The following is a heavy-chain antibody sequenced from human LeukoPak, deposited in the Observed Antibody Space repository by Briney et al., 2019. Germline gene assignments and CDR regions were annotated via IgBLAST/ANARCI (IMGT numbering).Heavy chain of an antibody. Sequence: PGGSLRLSCTASGFTFSDYYMGWVRQAPGKGLEWVSHISSSGRTIYYADSVKGRFTISRDNAKNSLYLQMNSLRAEDTAVYYCARPDCSSTSCYEFDSWGQGTLVTVSS. J-gene: IGHJ4*02. CDR1: GFTFSDYY. CDR3: ARPDCSSTSCYEFDS. D-gene: IGHD2-2*01. V-gene: IGHV3-11*04. CDR2: ISSSGRTI.